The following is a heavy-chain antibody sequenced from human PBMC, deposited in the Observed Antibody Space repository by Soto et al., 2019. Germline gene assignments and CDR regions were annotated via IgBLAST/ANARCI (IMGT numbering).Heavy chain of an antibody. CDR3: ARDRCTTDRCYTHHFDV. Sequence: QVQLVQSGGEVTKPGASVKVSCKSSGYPFTSYGVSWGRQPPGQGLEGWGWISVYTGNTKQAQKFQDRVTLTTEASTSTAYMELRSLRSDDTAVYYCARDRCTTDRCYTHHFDVWGQGTTVTVSS. CDR2: ISVYTGNT. CDR1: GYPFTSYG. J-gene: IGHJ6*02. D-gene: IGHD2-8*01. V-gene: IGHV1-18*04.